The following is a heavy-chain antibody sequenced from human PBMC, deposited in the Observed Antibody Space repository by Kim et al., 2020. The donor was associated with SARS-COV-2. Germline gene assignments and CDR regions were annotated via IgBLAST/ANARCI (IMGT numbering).Heavy chain of an antibody. Sequence: NPPLQGAVTISVDTSKNQFSLKLSSVTAADTAVYYCARDCGSGGNCQLDYWGQGTLVTVSS. V-gene: IGHV4-59*01. CDR3: ARDCGSGGNCQLDY. J-gene: IGHJ4*02. D-gene: IGHD2-15*01.